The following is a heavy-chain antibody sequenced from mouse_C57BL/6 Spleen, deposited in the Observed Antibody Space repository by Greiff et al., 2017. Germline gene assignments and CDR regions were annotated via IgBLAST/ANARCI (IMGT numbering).Heavy chain of an antibody. J-gene: IGHJ2*01. Sequence: QVQLQQSGAELVRPGTSVKLSCKASGYTFTSYWMHWVKQRPGQGLEWIGVIDPSDSYTNYNQKFKGKATLTVDTSSSTAYMQLSSLTSEDSAVYYCARGDSSGPYYFDYWGQGTTLTVSS. CDR2: IDPSDSYT. CDR1: GYTFTSYW. V-gene: IGHV1-59*01. D-gene: IGHD3-2*02. CDR3: ARGDSSGPYYFDY.